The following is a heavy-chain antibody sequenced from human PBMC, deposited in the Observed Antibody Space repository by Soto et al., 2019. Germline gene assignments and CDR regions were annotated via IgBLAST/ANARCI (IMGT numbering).Heavy chain of an antibody. J-gene: IGHJ4*02. Sequence: GALRVSCVASGFNFKKFAMAWVREASGEGLEWVSGISCCGGSASYADSVKVRFSIARDDSKNTVSLQLNSLRVEDTAQYYCAKADGQQWLIPHLDNWGQGTLVTVYS. CDR3: AKADGQQWLIPHLDN. V-gene: IGHV3-23*01. CDR2: ISCCGGSA. CDR1: GFNFKKFA. D-gene: IGHD6-19*01.